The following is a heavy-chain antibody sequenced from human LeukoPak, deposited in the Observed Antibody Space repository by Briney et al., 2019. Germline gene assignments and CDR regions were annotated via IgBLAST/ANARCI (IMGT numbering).Heavy chain of an antibody. Sequence: GGSLRLSCAASGFTFSDYYMSWIRQAPGKGLEWVSYISSSGSTIYYADSVKGRFTISRDNAKNSLYLQMNSLRDEDTALYYCARDSSGYTPFDYWGQGTPVTVSS. CDR1: GFTFSDYY. CDR3: ARDSSGYTPFDY. CDR2: ISSSGSTI. J-gene: IGHJ4*02. D-gene: IGHD3-22*01. V-gene: IGHV3-11*04.